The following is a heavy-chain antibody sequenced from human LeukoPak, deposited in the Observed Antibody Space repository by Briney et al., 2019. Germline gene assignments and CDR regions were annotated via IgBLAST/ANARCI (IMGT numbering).Heavy chain of an antibody. CDR1: GGTFSSYA. D-gene: IGHD3-3*01. Sequence: SVKVSCKASGGTFSSYAISWVRQAPGQGLGWMGRIIPIFGTANYAQKFQGRVTITTDESTSTAYMELSSLRSEDTAVYYCARTARSGYGRFDYWGQGTLVTVSS. V-gene: IGHV1-69*05. J-gene: IGHJ4*02. CDR2: IIPIFGTA. CDR3: ARTARSGYGRFDY.